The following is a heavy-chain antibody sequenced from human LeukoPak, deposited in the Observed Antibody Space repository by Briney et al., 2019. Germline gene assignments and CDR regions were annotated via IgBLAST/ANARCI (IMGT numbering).Heavy chain of an antibody. V-gene: IGHV3-30*18. J-gene: IGHJ3*02. CDR1: GFTFSSYG. D-gene: IGHD6-19*01. CDR3: ANLFSGNAFDI. CDR2: ISYDGSNK. Sequence: PGGSLRLSCAASGFTFSSYGMHWVRQAPGKGLEWVAVISYDGSNKYYADSVKGRFTISRDNSKNTPYLQMNSLRAEDTAVYYCANLFSGNAFDIWGQGTMVTVSS.